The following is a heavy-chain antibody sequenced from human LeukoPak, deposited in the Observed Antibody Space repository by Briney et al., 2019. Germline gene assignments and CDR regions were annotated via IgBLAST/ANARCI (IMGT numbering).Heavy chain of an antibody. D-gene: IGHD3-3*01. CDR2: ISAYNGNT. J-gene: IGHJ4*02. Sequence: ASVKVSCKASGYTFTSYGISWVRQAPGQGLEWMGWISAYNGNTNYAQKLQGRVTMTTDTSTSTAYMELRSLRSDDTAVYYCAKSPESNYDFWSGYTSFDYWGQGTLVTVSS. CDR3: AKSPESNYDFWSGYTSFDY. CDR1: GYTFTSYG. V-gene: IGHV1-18*01.